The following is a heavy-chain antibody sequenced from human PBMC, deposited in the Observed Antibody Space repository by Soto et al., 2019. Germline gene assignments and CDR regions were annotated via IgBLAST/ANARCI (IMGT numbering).Heavy chain of an antibody. Sequence: EVQLVESGGGLVQPGGSLRLSCAASGFTVSNYHMNWVRRAPGKGLEWVSVIYTAGSADFADSVKGRFSISRDDSKNTLYLQMSSLRAEDTAVYYCARVRSSSYHYFNYWGQGTLVTVSS. J-gene: IGHJ4*02. V-gene: IGHV3-66*01. CDR3: ARVRSSSYHYFNY. CDR1: GFTVSNYH. CDR2: IYTAGSA. D-gene: IGHD6-13*01.